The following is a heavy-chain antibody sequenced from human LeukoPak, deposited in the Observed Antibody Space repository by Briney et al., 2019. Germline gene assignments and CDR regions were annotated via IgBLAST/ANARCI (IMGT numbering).Heavy chain of an antibody. Sequence: GGSLRLSCAYSGFLFSNSWMAWVRQAPGRGLEWLANINQDGSAKTCVDSVKGRFTISRDNAKNSLYLQMNSLRAEDTAMHYCARDSGYNVFDYWGQGTLVTVSS. CDR3: ARDSGYNVFDY. CDR1: GFLFSNSW. CDR2: INQDGSAK. J-gene: IGHJ4*02. D-gene: IGHD5-12*01. V-gene: IGHV3-7*05.